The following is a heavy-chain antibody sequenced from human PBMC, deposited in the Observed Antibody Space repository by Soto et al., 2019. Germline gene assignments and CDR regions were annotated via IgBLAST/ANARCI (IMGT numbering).Heavy chain of an antibody. CDR2: IHYRGST. Sequence: QVQLQESGPGLVKPSETLSLTCTVSGGSISSYYWSWIRQPPGKGLEWIGYIHYRGSTNYNPSLDSSLMSRVTISVDTTKNQFSLELSSVTAADTAVYYCARDASGWYFDLWGRGTLVTVSS. J-gene: IGHJ2*01. CDR3: ARDASGWYFDL. V-gene: IGHV4-59*01. CDR1: GGSISSYY. D-gene: IGHD1-26*01.